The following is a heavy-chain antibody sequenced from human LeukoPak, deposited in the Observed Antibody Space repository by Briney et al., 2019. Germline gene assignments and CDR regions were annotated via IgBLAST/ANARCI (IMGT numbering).Heavy chain of an antibody. CDR1: GYTFTDDY. Sequence: ASVKVSCKASGYTFTDDYVHWVRQAPGQGLKWMGWIKPKDGATRYAQRFQDRVTLTRDTSVSTAYMELNSLTSDDTAVYFCTRSRESRELDYWGQGTLVTVSS. V-gene: IGHV1-2*02. CDR3: TRSRESRELDY. J-gene: IGHJ4*02. CDR2: IKPKDGAT. D-gene: IGHD1-1*01.